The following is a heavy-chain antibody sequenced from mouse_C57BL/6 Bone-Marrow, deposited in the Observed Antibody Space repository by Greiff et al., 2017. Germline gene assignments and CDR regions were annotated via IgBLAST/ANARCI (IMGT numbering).Heavy chain of an antibody. V-gene: IGHV1-5*01. J-gene: IGHJ3*01. CDR2: IYPGNSDT. Sequence: VQLQQSGTVLARPGASVKMSCKTSGYTFTSYWMHWVKQRPGQGLEWIGAIYPGNSDTSYNQKFKGKAKLTAVTSASTAYMELSSLTTDDAAVDYCTRRSIYYGNPWFAYWGQGTLVTVSA. CDR1: GYTFTSYW. CDR3: TRRSIYYGNPWFAY. D-gene: IGHD2-1*01.